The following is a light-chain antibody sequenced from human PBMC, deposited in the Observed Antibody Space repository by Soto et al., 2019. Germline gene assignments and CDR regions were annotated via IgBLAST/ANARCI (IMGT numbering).Light chain of an antibody. CDR2: AAS. CDR3: QQSYSTPPWT. J-gene: IGKJ1*01. CDR1: QSINFY. V-gene: IGKV1-39*01. Sequence: DIQMTQSPSSLSASVGDRVTITCRASQSINFYLNWYQQKPGKAPKLLIYAASSLESGVPSRFSGSGSGTDFTLTISSLQPEDCATYFCQQSYSTPPWTFGQGTKV.